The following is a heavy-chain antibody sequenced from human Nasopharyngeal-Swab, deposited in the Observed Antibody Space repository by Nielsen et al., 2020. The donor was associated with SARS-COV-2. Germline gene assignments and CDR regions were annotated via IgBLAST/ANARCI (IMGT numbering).Heavy chain of an antibody. V-gene: IGHV3-21*04. Sequence: GESLKISCAASGFTFSSYSMNWVRQAPGKGLEWVSSISSSSSYIYYADSVKGRFAISRDNAKNSLYLQMNSLRAEDTALYYCAKHLLSSGWYYFDYWGQGTLVTVSS. D-gene: IGHD6-19*01. CDR2: ISSSSSYI. J-gene: IGHJ4*02. CDR1: GFTFSSYS. CDR3: AKHLLSSGWYYFDY.